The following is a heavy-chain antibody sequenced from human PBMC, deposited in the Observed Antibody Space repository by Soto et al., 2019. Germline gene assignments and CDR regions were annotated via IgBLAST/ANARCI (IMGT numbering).Heavy chain of an antibody. CDR3: ARDVHGYGDSHF. D-gene: IGHD4-17*01. CDR2: INPIVGTT. CDR1: GGTFRSNG. V-gene: IGHV1-69*05. J-gene: IGHJ4*02. Sequence: SVKVSCKSSGGTFRSNGISWVRQAPGQGLEWMGGINPIVGTTNYGQQFQGRVTLTRDKSTSTLYMELSSLRSEDTAVYYCARDVHGYGDSHFRGQGSLVTVSS.